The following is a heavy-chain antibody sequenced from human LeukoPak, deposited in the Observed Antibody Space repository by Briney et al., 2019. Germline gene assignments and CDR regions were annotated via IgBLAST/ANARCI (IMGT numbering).Heavy chain of an antibody. CDR3: ARGPFPDYFDY. V-gene: IGHV3-21*01. Sequence: GGSLRLSCAASGFTFSSYSMNWVRQARGKGLEWVSSISSSSSYIYYADSVKGRFTISRDNAKNSLYLQMNSLRAEDTAVYYCARGPFPDYFDYWGQGTLVTVSS. D-gene: IGHD3-16*01. J-gene: IGHJ4*02. CDR1: GFTFSSYS. CDR2: ISSSSSYI.